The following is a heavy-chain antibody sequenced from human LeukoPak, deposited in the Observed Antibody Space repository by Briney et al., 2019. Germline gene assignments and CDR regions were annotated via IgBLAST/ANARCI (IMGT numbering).Heavy chain of an antibody. CDR2: IKSKTDGGTT. Sequence: PGGSLRLSCAASGFSFSVACMTWVRQVPGKGLELVGRIKSKTDGGTTDYAAPVKDRFTNERDDSKNTLYLQMNSLKIEDTGIYYCTTIYTVTTGALDYGGQGTLVTVSS. D-gene: IGHD4-17*01. J-gene: IGHJ4*02. CDR1: GFSFSVAC. V-gene: IGHV3-15*01. CDR3: TTIYTVTTGALDY.